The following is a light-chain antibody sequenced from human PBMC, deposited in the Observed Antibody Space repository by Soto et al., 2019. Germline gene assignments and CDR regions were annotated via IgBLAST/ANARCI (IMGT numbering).Light chain of an antibody. CDR3: QQYGSSHT. J-gene: IGKJ5*01. CDR2: GAS. CDR1: QSVSSSY. V-gene: IGKV3-20*01. Sequence: EIVLTQSPDTLSLSPGEGATLSCRASQSVSSSYLAWYQQKPGQAPRLLIYGASSRATGIPDRFSGSVSGSDFILTINRLEPEDFAVYYCQQYGSSHTFGQGTRLEIK.